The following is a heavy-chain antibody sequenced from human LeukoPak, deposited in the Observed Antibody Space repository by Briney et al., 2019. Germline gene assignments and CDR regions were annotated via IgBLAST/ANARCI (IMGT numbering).Heavy chain of an antibody. CDR3: VKPFSGSYYGYFDY. D-gene: IGHD1-26*01. V-gene: IGHV3-64D*06. CDR2: ISSSGGST. CDR1: GFTFSSSA. Sequence: PGGSLRLSCSASGFTFSSSAMHWVRQAPGKGLEYVSAISSSGGSTYYADSVKGRFTISRDNSKNTLYLQMSSLRADDTAVYYCVKPFSGSYYGYFDYWGQGTLVTLST. J-gene: IGHJ4*02.